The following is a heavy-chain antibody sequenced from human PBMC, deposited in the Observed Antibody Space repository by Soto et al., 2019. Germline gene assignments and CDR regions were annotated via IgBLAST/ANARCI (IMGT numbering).Heavy chain of an antibody. V-gene: IGHV3-66*01. CDR1: GFIVSSSY. CDR3: ARVSDTRY. J-gene: IGHJ4*02. Sequence: VQLVESGGGLVQPGGSLRLSCAASGFIVSSSYMSWVRQAPGKGLEWVSIIYNDGSTYYADSVKGRFTISRDDSKNTLYLQILSLRAEDTAVYYCARVSDTRYWGQGTLVTVSS. CDR2: IYNDGST.